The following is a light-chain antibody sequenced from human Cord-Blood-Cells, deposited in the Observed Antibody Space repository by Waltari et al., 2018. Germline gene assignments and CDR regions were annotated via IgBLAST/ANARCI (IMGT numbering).Light chain of an antibody. J-gene: IGKJ4*01. CDR3: QQYYSTPPT. V-gene: IGKV4-1*01. CDR2: WAS. CDR1: PSVLDSSNNKNY. Sequence: DIVMTQSPDSLAVSLGERATINCKSSPSVLDSSNNKNYLAWYQQKPGQPPKLLIYWASTRESGVPDRFSGSGSGTDFTLTISSLQAEDVAVYYCQQYYSTPPTFGGGTKVEIK.